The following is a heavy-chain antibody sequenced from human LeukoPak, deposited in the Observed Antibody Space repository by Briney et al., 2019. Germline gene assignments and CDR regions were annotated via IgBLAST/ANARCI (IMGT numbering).Heavy chain of an antibody. D-gene: IGHD3-22*01. CDR2: IYYSGST. CDR3: ARRIKNYERSRGWFDP. V-gene: IGHV4-39*07. Sequence: PSETLSLTCTVSGGSISSSSYYWGWIRQPPGKGLEWIGSIYYSGSTYYNPSLKSRVTISVDTSKNQFSLKLSSVTAADTAVYYCARRIKNYERSRGWFDPWGQGTLVTVSS. J-gene: IGHJ5*02. CDR1: GGSISSSSYY.